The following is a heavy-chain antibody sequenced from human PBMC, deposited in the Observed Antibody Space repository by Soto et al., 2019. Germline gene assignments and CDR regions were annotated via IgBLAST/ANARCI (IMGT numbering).Heavy chain of an antibody. CDR2: ISSSGYI. Sequence: EVQLVESGGGLVKPGGSLRLSCAASGFNFNSYTINWVRQAPGKRLEWLSSISSSGYIFSTDSVRGRFTISRDNAKNSVYLQINSLRAEDTAVYFCARDCSDGSCYPGMDVWGQGTTVTVSS. J-gene: IGHJ6*02. D-gene: IGHD2-15*01. CDR3: ARDCSDGSCYPGMDV. V-gene: IGHV3-21*01. CDR1: GFNFNSYT.